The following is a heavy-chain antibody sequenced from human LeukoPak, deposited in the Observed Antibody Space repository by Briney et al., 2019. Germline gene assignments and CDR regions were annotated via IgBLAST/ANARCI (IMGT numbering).Heavy chain of an antibody. CDR1: GGSISSYY. D-gene: IGHD2-2*01. Sequence: SETLSLTCTVSGGSISSYYWSWIRQPAGKGLEWIGRIYTSGCTNYNPSLKSRATMSVDTSKNQFSLKLSSVTAADTAVYYCARWYQLLGAFDIWGQGTMVTVSS. J-gene: IGHJ3*02. CDR3: ARWYQLLGAFDI. CDR2: IYTSGCT. V-gene: IGHV4-4*07.